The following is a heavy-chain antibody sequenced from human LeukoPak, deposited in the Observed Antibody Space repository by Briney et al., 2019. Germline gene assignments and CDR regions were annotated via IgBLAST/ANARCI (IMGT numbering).Heavy chain of an antibody. CDR1: GFTFSSYA. D-gene: IGHD4-17*01. V-gene: IGHV3-30*04. CDR2: ISYDGSNK. Sequence: PGGSLRLSCAASGFTFSSYAMHWVRQAPGKGLEWVAVISYDGSNKYYADSVKGRFTISRDNSKNTLYLQMNSLRAEDTAVYYCARDMSPNFYGDYVFDYWGQGTLVTVSS. CDR3: ARDMSPNFYGDYVFDY. J-gene: IGHJ4*02.